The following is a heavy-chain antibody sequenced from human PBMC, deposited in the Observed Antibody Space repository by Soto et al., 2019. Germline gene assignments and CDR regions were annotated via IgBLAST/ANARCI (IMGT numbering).Heavy chain of an antibody. CDR1: GFTFSGFA. CDR3: ARGFCSGGTCYGAY. D-gene: IGHD2-15*01. V-gene: IGHV3-23*01. J-gene: IGHJ4*01. CDR2: VSGSGSTT. Sequence: SLRLSCTASGFTFSGFAMNWVRQPPGKGLEWVSGVSGSGSTTYYADSVKGRFTISRDNSENTVYLQMNSLRAEDTAVYYCARGFCSGGTCYGAYWGQGIMVTVSS.